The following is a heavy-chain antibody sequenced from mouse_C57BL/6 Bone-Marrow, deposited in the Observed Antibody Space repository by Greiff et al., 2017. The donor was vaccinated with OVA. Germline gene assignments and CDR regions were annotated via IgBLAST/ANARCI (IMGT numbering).Heavy chain of an antibody. D-gene: IGHD1-1*01. Sequence: VQLQQSGAELEMPGASVKLSCKASGYTFTSYWMHWVKQRPGQGLEWIGEIDPSDSYTNYNQKFKGKSTLTVDKSSSTAYMQLSSLTSEDSAVYYCARPDYGSWYFDVWGTGTTVTVSS. CDR2: IDPSDSYT. V-gene: IGHV1-69*01. CDR1: GYTFTSYW. CDR3: ARPDYGSWYFDV. J-gene: IGHJ1*03.